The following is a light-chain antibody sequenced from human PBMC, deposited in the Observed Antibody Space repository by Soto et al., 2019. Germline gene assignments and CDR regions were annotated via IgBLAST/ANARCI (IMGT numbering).Light chain of an antibody. CDR3: QQYNDRPTIT. Sequence: EIMMTQSPVTLSASPGESATLSSRASQSVDNNVAWYQQKPGQAPSLLXVGSFARANGIPARFSGSGSGSEFTLTISGLQSEDFAVYDCQQYNDRPTITFGQGARLEIK. J-gene: IGKJ5*01. CDR2: GSF. V-gene: IGKV3-15*01. CDR1: QSVDNN.